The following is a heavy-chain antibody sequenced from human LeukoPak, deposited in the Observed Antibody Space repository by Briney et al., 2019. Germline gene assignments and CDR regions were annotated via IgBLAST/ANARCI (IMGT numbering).Heavy chain of an antibody. J-gene: IGHJ6*02. V-gene: IGHV4-59*08. CDR3: ARGISTYGMDV. CDR1: GGSISSYY. Sequence: PSETLSLTCTVSGGSISSYYWSWIRQPPGKGLEWIGYLHYSGSTNYNPSLKSRVSISVDTSKNQFSLKLSSVTAADTAVYYCARGISTYGMDVWGQGTTVTVSS. D-gene: IGHD3-10*01. CDR2: LHYSGST.